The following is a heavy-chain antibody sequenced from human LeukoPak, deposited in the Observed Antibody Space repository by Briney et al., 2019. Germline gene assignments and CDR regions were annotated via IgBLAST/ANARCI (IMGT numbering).Heavy chain of an antibody. CDR1: GGSISSYY. Sequence: SETLSLTCTVSGGSISSYYWSWIRQPAGKGLEWIGRIYTSGSTNYNPSLKSRVTMSVDTSKNQFSLKLSSVTAADTAVYYCARGPRGGRLRFLEWSTYYFDYWGQGTLVTVSS. CDR2: IYTSGST. V-gene: IGHV4-4*07. D-gene: IGHD3-3*01. J-gene: IGHJ4*02. CDR3: ARGPRGGRLRFLEWSTYYFDY.